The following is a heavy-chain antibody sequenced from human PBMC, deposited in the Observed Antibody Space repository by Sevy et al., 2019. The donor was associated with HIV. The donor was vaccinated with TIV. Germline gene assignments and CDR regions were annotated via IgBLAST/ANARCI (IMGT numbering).Heavy chain of an antibody. Sequence: GESLKISCAASGFTFSSYSMNWVRQAPGKGLEWVSYISSSSSTIYYADSVKGRFTISRDNAKNSLYLQMNSLRVEDTAVYYCARDATVTTSDAFDIWGQGTMVTVSS. D-gene: IGHD4-17*01. CDR3: ARDATVTTSDAFDI. V-gene: IGHV3-48*01. CDR1: GFTFSSYS. J-gene: IGHJ3*02. CDR2: ISSSSSTI.